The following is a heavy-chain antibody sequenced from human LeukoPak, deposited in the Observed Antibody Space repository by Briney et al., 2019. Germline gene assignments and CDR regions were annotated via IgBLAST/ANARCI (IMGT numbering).Heavy chain of an antibody. CDR3: ARVVGDYDYVWGSYRSYYFGY. CDR1: GYTFTSYG. J-gene: IGHJ4*02. CDR2: ISAYNGNT. Sequence: GASVKVSCKASGYTFTSYGISWVRQAPGQGLEWMGWISAYNGNTNYAQKLQGRVTMTTDTSTSTAYMELRSLRSDDTAVYYCARVVGDYDYVWGSYRSYYFGYWGQGTLVTVSS. V-gene: IGHV1-18*01. D-gene: IGHD3-16*02.